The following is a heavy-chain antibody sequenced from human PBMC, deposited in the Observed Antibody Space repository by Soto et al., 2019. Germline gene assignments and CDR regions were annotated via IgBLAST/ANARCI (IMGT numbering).Heavy chain of an antibody. D-gene: IGHD3-10*01. Sequence: ASVKVSCKASGYTFTGYYMHWVRQAPGQGLEWMGWINPNSGGTNYAQKFQGWVTMTRDTSISTAYMELSRLRSDDTAVYYCARAPYYYGSGSYYLDYWGQGTLVTVSS. CDR3: ARAPYYYGSGSYYLDY. J-gene: IGHJ4*02. V-gene: IGHV1-2*04. CDR2: INPNSGGT. CDR1: GYTFTGYY.